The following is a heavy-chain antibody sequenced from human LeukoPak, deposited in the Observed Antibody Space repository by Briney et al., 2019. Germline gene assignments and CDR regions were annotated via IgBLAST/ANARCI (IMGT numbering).Heavy chain of an antibody. Sequence: SETLSLTCTVSGGSISSYYWSWIRQPPGKGLEWIGYIYYSGSTNYNPSLKGRVTISVDTTKNQFSLKLSSVTAADTAVYYCARVEVEMATSWDWFDPWGQGTLVTVSS. D-gene: IGHD5-24*01. J-gene: IGHJ5*02. V-gene: IGHV4-59*01. CDR2: IYYSGST. CDR1: GGSISSYY. CDR3: ARVEVEMATSWDWFDP.